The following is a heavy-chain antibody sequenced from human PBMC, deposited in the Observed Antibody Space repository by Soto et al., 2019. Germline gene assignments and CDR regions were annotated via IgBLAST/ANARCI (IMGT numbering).Heavy chain of an antibody. Sequence: EVQLLESGGGLVQPGGSLRLSCAASGFTFSSYAMSWVRQAPGKGLEWVSAISGSGGSTYYADSVKGRFTISRDNSKYTLYLQMNSLRAEDTAVYYCANQYDSSGYYPYYFDYWGQGTLVTVSS. CDR3: ANQYDSSGYYPYYFDY. D-gene: IGHD3-22*01. CDR1: GFTFSSYA. J-gene: IGHJ4*02. V-gene: IGHV3-23*01. CDR2: ISGSGGST.